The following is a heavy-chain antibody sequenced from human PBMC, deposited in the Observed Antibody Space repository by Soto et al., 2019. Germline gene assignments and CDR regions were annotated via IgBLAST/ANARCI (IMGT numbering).Heavy chain of an antibody. CDR2: IYYSGST. CDR1: GGSISSSSYY. D-gene: IGHD6-19*01. J-gene: IGHJ6*02. Sequence: PSETLSLTCTVSGGSISSSSYYWSWIRQPPGKGLEWIGYIYYSGSTNYNPSLKSRVTISIDTSKNQFSLKLSSVTAADTAVYYCARYLHNLWLVQDYYYGIDVWGHTTPVPV. V-gene: IGHV4-61*05. CDR3: ARYLHNLWLVQDYYYGIDV.